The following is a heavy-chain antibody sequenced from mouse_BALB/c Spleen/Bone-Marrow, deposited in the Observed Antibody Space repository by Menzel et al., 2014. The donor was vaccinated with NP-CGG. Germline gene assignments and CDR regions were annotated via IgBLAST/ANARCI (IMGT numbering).Heavy chain of an antibody. CDR2: IDPANGNT. CDR1: GFNIKYTY. CDR3: SPYYYGSSSFAY. J-gene: IGHJ3*01. Sequence: EVQLVESGAELVKPGASVRLSCTASGFNIKYTYMHWVKQRPEQGLEWIGRIDPANGNTNYDPKFQDKATITADTSSNTAYLQLSSLTSEETAVYYCSPYYYGSSSFAYWGQGTLVTVSA. V-gene: IGHV14-3*02. D-gene: IGHD1-1*01.